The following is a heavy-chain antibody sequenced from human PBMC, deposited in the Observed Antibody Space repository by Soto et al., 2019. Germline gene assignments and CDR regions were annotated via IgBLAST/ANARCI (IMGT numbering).Heavy chain of an antibody. J-gene: IGHJ6*02. CDR1: GGSISSSDFY. CDR2: IYYSGST. CDR3: ARGLAGRFYDV. Sequence: SETQSLTCTVCGGSISSSDFYWGWLRQTPGKGLEFIGSIYYSGSTNYNPSLKSRVTISVDTSKNQFSLKLSSVTAADTAVYYCARGLAGRFYDVWGQGTTVTVSS. D-gene: IGHD3-3*01. V-gene: IGHV4-39*07.